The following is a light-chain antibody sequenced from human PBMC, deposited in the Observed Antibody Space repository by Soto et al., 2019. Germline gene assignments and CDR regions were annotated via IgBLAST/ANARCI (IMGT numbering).Light chain of an antibody. CDR3: QYDNCAPYT. J-gene: IGKJ2*01. CDR1: QGISDY. V-gene: IGKV1-27*01. Sequence: DIQMTQSPSSLSASIGDRVTITCRASQGISDYLAWYQQKPGKVPKLLIYAASTLQSGVPSRFSGSGSGTDFTLIISSLQPEDVATYCCQYDNCAPYTFGQGTKLEIK. CDR2: AAS.